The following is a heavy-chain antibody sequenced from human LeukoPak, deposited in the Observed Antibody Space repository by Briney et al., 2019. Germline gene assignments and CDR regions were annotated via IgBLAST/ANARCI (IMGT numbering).Heavy chain of an antibody. CDR1: GGSFSGYY. J-gene: IGHJ6*03. V-gene: IGHV4-34*01. CDR2: INHSGST. CDR3: ARGIPSGGYFVSSRAPIYYYYYIDV. Sequence: PSETLSLTCAVYGGSFSGYYWSWIRQPPGKGLEWIGEINHSGSTNYNPSLKSRVTISVDTSKNQFSLKLSSVTAADTAVYYCARGIPSGGYFVSSRAPIYYYYYIDVRGKGTTVTVAS. D-gene: IGHD3-9*01.